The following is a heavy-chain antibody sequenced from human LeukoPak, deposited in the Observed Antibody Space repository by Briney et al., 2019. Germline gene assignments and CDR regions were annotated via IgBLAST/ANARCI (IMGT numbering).Heavy chain of an antibody. CDR2: INHSGST. J-gene: IGHJ4*02. D-gene: IGHD4-17*01. CDR1: GGSFSGYY. CDR3: AYDYGDYVGY. Sequence: SETLSLTCAVYGGSFSGYYWSWIRQPPGKGLEWIREINHSGSTNYNPSLKSRVTISVDTSKNQFSLKLSSVTAADTAVYYCAYDYGDYVGYWGQGTLVTVSS. V-gene: IGHV4-34*01.